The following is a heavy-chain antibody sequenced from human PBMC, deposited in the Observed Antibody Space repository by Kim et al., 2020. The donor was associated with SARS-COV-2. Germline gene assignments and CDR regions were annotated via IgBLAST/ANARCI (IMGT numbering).Heavy chain of an antibody. D-gene: IGHD3-22*01. J-gene: IGHJ1*01. CDR1: GFNVSSNF. V-gene: IGHV3-53*01. CDR3: ASQTYYYDSSGYYPGSFQL. Sequence: GGSLRLSCAASGFNVSSNFMSWVRQAPGKGLEWVSIIYNDGSTYYADSVKGRFTISRDNSKNTLYLQMNSLRAEDTAVYYCASQTYYYDSSGYYPGSFQLWGQGTLVTVSS. CDR2: IYNDGST.